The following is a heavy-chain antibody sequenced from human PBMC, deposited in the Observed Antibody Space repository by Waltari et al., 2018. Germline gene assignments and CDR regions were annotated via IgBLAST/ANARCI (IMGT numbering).Heavy chain of an antibody. Sequence: QVQLQESGPGLVKPSETLSLTCTVSGGSISSYYWSWIRQPPGKGLEWIGYIYYNVSTNYNPSLKSRVTISVDTSKNQFSLKLSSVTAADTAVYYCARERIAAAGYYYYYMDVWGKGTTVTVSS. D-gene: IGHD6-13*01. J-gene: IGHJ6*03. CDR2: IYYNVST. CDR1: GGSISSYY. V-gene: IGHV4-59*01. CDR3: ARERIAAAGYYYYYMDV.